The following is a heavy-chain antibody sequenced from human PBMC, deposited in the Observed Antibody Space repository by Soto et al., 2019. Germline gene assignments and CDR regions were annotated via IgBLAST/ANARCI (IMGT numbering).Heavy chain of an antibody. D-gene: IGHD4-17*01. CDR1: GYTFTNYD. CDR2: ISAYNGNT. V-gene: IGHV1-18*01. Sequence: QVQLVQSGAEVKKPGASVKVSCQASGYTFTNYDISWVRQAPGQGLEWMGWISAYNGNTNYAQNLQGRVTMTTDTSTSTAYMELRSLRSDDTAVYYCARIRYGDYYFDYWGQGTLVTVSS. CDR3: ARIRYGDYYFDY. J-gene: IGHJ4*02.